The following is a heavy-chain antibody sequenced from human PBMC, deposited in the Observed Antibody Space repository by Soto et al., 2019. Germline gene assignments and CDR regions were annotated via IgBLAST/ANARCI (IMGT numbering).Heavy chain of an antibody. Sequence: EVQLVESGGGLVKPGGSLRLSCAASGFTFSSYSMNWVRQAPGKGLEWVSSISSSSSYIYYADSVKGRFTISRDNAKNSLYLQMNSLRAEDTAVYYCARDSLAVAGAFDYWGPGNPGHRLL. J-gene: IGHJ4*02. CDR2: ISSSSSYI. D-gene: IGHD6-19*01. V-gene: IGHV3-21*01. CDR3: ARDSLAVAGAFDY. CDR1: GFTFSSYS.